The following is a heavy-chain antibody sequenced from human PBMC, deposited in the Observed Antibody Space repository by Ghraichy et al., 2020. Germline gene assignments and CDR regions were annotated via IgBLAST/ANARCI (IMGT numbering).Heavy chain of an antibody. Sequence: GGSLRLSCVGSGFTFDDYNMNWVRQSPGKGLEWVAYISSSSRTRFYADSVKGRFTVSRDNAQNSLYLQMKSLRDEDTAVYYCARASTVVRFYYYAGLGVWGQGTRVTGAS. J-gene: IGHJ6*02. D-gene: IGHD4-23*01. CDR3: ARASTVVRFYYYAGLGV. CDR1: GFTFDDYN. V-gene: IGHV3-48*02. CDR2: ISSSSRTR.